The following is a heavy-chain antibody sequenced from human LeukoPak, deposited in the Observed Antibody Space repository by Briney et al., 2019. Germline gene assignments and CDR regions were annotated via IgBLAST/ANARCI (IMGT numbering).Heavy chain of an antibody. J-gene: IGHJ4*02. V-gene: IGHV3-7*01. Sequence: GGSLRLSCPASEFTFSSYAMSWVRQAPGKGLEWVANIKQDGSEKYYVDSVKGRFTISRDNAKNSLYLQMNSLRAEDTAVYYCARVGVYSSEFDYWGQGTLVTVSS. CDR3: ARVGVYSSEFDY. D-gene: IGHD6-19*01. CDR1: EFTFSSYA. CDR2: IKQDGSEK.